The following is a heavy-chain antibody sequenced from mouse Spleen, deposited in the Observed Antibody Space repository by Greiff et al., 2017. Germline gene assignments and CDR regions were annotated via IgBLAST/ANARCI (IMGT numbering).Heavy chain of an antibody. J-gene: IGHJ2*01. V-gene: IGHV1-69*02. Sequence: VQLQQPGPELVTPGASVKLSCEASGYTFTSFWMHWVKQRPGQGLEWIGEIDPSDSYTNYNQKFKGKATLTVDKSSSTAYMQVSSLTSEDSAVYYCARHYYGSSPYYFDYWGQGTTLTVSS. CDR2: IDPSDSYT. D-gene: IGHD1-1*01. CDR3: ARHYYGSSPYYFDY. CDR1: GYTFTSFW.